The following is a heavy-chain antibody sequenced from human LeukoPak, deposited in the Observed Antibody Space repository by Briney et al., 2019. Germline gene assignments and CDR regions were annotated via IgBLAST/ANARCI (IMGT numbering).Heavy chain of an antibody. CDR3: VKLGGHCSTTSCWYFDY. Sequence: GGSLRLSCAASGFTFSSYAMSWVRQAPGKGLEWVSAISGSGGSTYYADSVKGRFTISRDNSKNKLYLQMDYLRAEDTAIYYCVKLGGHCSTTSCWYFDYWGRGTLVTVSS. D-gene: IGHD2-2*01. CDR1: GFTFSSYA. V-gene: IGHV3-23*01. CDR2: ISGSGGST. J-gene: IGHJ4*02.